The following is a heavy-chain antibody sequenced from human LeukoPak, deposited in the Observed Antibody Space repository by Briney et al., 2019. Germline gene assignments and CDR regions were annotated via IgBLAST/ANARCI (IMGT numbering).Heavy chain of an antibody. V-gene: IGHV3-11*05. CDR2: ISSSSSYT. CDR1: GFTFSDYY. CDR3: AREPTVEMATPGAFDI. Sequence: GGSLRLSCAASGFTFSDYYMSWIRQAPGKGLEWVSYISSSSSYTNYADSVKGRSTISRDNAKNSLYLQMNSLRAEDTAVYYCAREPTVEMATPGAFDIRGQGTMVTVSS. D-gene: IGHD5-24*01. J-gene: IGHJ3*02.